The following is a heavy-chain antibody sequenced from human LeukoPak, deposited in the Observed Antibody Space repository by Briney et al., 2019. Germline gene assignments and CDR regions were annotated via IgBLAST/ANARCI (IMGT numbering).Heavy chain of an antibody. CDR2: IYYSGST. CDR3: ARDSGRVVGVVTSPDAFDI. V-gene: IGHV4-61*08. D-gene: IGHD3-3*01. Sequence: PSQTLSLTCTVSGGSISSGGYYWSWIRQPPGKGLEWIGYIYYSGSTNYNPSLKSRVTISVDTSKNQFSLKLSSVTAADTAVYYCARDSGRVVGVVTSPDAFDIWGQGTMVTVSS. J-gene: IGHJ3*02. CDR1: GGSISSGGYY.